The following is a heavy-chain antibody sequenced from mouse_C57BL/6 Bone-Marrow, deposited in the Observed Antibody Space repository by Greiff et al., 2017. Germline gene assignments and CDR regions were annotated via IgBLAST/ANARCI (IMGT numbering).Heavy chain of an antibody. Sequence: EVKVVESGGGLVQSGRSLRLSCATSGFTFSDFYMEWVRQAPGKGLEWIAASRNKANDYTTEYSASVKGRFIVSRDTSQSILYLQMNALRAEDTAIYYCARDHDYGLSYWGQGTLVTVSA. CDR2: SRNKANDYTT. D-gene: IGHD2-4*01. J-gene: IGHJ3*01. CDR3: ARDHDYGLSY. V-gene: IGHV7-1*01. CDR1: GFTFSDFY.